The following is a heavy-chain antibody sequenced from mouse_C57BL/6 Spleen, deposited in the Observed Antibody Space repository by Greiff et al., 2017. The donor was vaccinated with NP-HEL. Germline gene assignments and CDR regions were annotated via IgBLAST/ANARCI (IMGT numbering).Heavy chain of an antibody. V-gene: IGHV3-6*01. J-gene: IGHJ3*01. CDR3: AREDGYYFAY. Sequence: EVQLVESGPGLVKPSQSLSLTCSVTGYSITSGYYWNWIRQFPGNKLEWMGYISYDGSNNYNPSLKNRISITRDTSKNQFFLKLNSVTTEDTATYYCAREDGYYFAYWGQGTLVTVSA. CDR1: GYSITSGYY. D-gene: IGHD2-3*01. CDR2: ISYDGSN.